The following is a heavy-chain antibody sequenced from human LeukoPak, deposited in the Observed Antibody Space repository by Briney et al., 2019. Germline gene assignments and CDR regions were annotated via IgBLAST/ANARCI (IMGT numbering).Heavy chain of an antibody. CDR3: ARDQEMATIQDY. CDR2: IKQDGSEK. V-gene: IGHV3-7*05. D-gene: IGHD5-24*01. Sequence: GGSLRVSCAASGFTFTSYWMSWVRQAPGKGLEWVANIKQDGSEKYYVDSVKGRFTISRDNSKNSVYLQMNSLRAEDTAVYYCARDQEMATIQDYWGQGTLVTVSS. J-gene: IGHJ4*02. CDR1: GFTFTSYW.